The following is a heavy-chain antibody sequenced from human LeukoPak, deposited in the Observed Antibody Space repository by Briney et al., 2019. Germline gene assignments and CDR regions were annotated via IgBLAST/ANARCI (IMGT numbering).Heavy chain of an antibody. J-gene: IGHJ5*02. Sequence: GGPLRLSCAASGFTFSNYWMTWLRQPPGKGLDGVANIKEDGSEKYYVDSVEGRFAISRDNAKNSLFLEMNSLRADDTAVYYCARDAEITLGTDHWGQGTLVTVSS. CDR1: GFTFSNYW. CDR3: ARDAEITLGTDH. V-gene: IGHV3-7*01. CDR2: IKEDGSEK. D-gene: IGHD1-26*01.